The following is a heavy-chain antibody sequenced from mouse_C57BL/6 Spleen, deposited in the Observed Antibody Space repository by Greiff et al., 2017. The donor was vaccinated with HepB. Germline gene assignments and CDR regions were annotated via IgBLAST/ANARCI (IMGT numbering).Heavy chain of an antibody. CDR2: ISYDGSN. Sequence: VQLQQSGPGLVKPSQSLSLTCSVTGYSITSGYYWNWIRQFPGNKLEWMGYISYDGSNNYNPSLRNRISITRDTSKNQFFLKLNSVTTEDTATYYGARGNYYGYAMDYWGQGTSVTVSS. V-gene: IGHV3-6*01. D-gene: IGHD1-1*01. CDR3: ARGNYYGYAMDY. J-gene: IGHJ4*01. CDR1: GYSITSGYY.